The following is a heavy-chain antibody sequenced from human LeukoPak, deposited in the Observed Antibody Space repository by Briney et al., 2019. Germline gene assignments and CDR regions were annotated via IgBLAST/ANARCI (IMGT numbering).Heavy chain of an antibody. D-gene: IGHD4-23*01. Sequence: GGSLRLSCAASGFTFSSYAMHWVRQAPGKGLEWVAVISYDGSNKYYADSVKGRFTISRDNSKNTLYPQMNSLRAEDTAVYYCASVDYGGNHDYWGQGTLVTVSS. CDR3: ASVDYGGNHDY. CDR2: ISYDGSNK. CDR1: GFTFSSYA. V-gene: IGHV3-30*01. J-gene: IGHJ4*02.